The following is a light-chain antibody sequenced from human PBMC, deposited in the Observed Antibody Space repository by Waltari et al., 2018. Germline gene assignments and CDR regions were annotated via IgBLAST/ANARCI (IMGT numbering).Light chain of an antibody. Sequence: QSVLTQPPSVSGAPGQRVTISCSGSNSNVGINYVSWFQHVPGAAPRLLIYRNNQLPSGVPDRFSGSKSGSSASLAISGLRSEDDADYYCAAWDVSLRGIFGTGTRVTVL. V-gene: IGLV1-47*01. CDR1: NSNVGINY. J-gene: IGLJ1*01. CDR2: RNN. CDR3: AAWDVSLRGI.